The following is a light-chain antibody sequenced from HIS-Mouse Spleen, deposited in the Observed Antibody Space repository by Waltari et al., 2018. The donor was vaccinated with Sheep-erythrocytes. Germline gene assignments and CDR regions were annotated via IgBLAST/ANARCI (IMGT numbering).Light chain of an antibody. CDR2: QDS. Sequence: SYELTQPPSVSVSPGQTASITCSGDKLGDKYACWYQQKPGQSPVLVISQDSKRPSGIPERFSGSNSGNTATLTIGGTQAMDEADYYCQAWDSSTAWNVVFGGGTKLTVL. CDR3: QAWDSSTAWNVV. J-gene: IGLJ2*01. V-gene: IGLV3-1*01. CDR1: KLGDKY.